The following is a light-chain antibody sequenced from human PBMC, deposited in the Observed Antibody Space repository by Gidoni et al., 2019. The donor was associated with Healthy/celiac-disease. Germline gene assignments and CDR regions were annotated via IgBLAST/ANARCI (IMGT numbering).Light chain of an antibody. CDR1: KLGDKY. V-gene: IGLV3-1*01. CDR3: QAWDTNAAG. Sequence: SYDRPKPPSVSVSPGQTASITCSGDKLGDKYACWYQQKPGQSPVLVIYQDNKRPSGIPERFSGSNSGNTATLTISGTQAMDEADYYCQAWDTNAAGFGGGTKLTVL. J-gene: IGLJ2*01. CDR2: QDN.